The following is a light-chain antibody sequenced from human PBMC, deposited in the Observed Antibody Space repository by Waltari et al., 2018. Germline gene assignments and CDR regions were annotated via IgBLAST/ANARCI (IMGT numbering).Light chain of an antibody. J-gene: IGLJ1*01. V-gene: IGLV2-14*03. CDR3: TSYTSSGTCV. CDR1: TSDVGGYDY. CDR2: DVS. Sequence: QSALTQPASASGSPGQSITISCTGTTSDVGGYDYVSWYQQHPGKAPKLMIYDVSYRPSGVSNRFSGSKSGNTASLTISGLQDEDEADYYCTSYTSSGTCVFGSGTKVTVL.